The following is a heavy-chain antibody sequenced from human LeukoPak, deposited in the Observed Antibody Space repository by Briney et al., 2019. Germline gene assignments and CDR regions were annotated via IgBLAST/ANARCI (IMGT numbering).Heavy chain of an antibody. Sequence: GGSLRLSCAASGFTFRNYYMSWLRHAPGKGLEWISYISAGGDTIYYADSVKGRFTISRDNTKNLLFLQMASLRAEDTAVYYCARGSAWDPDYWGQGTLVTVSS. D-gene: IGHD3-3*01. V-gene: IGHV3-11*01. CDR1: GFTFRNYY. CDR2: ISAGGDTI. CDR3: ARGSAWDPDY. J-gene: IGHJ4*01.